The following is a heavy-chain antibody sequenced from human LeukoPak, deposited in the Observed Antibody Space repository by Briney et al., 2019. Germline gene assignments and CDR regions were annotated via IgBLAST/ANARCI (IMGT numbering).Heavy chain of an antibody. CDR3: AREGYSSSSTSFDY. J-gene: IGHJ4*02. Sequence: GGSLRLSCAASGFTFSSYAMHWVRQAPGKGLEWVAVISYDGSNKYYADSVKGRFTIPRDNSKNTLYLQMNSLRAEDTAVYYCAREGYSSSSTSFDYWGQGPLVTVSS. CDR1: GFTFSSYA. CDR2: ISYDGSNK. D-gene: IGHD6-6*01. V-gene: IGHV3-30-3*01.